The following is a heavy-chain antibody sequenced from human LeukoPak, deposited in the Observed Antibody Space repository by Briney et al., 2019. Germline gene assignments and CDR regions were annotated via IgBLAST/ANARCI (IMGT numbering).Heavy chain of an antibody. CDR1: GFTFSSSA. D-gene: IGHD5/OR15-5a*01. Sequence: PGGSLRLSCAASGFTFSSSAMNWVRQAPGKGLEWVSSINNVASHIYYAHSVKGRFTISRDNAKNSLYLQMNSLSDEDTAVYYCARDPTQYLRYGHFDYWGREPWSPSPQ. CDR2: INNVASHI. CDR3: ARDPTQYLRYGHFDY. J-gene: IGHJ4*02. V-gene: IGHV3-21*01.